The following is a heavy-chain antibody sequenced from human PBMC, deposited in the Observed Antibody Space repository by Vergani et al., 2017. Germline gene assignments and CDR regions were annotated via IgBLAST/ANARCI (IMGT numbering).Heavy chain of an antibody. CDR3: AKHFRGWGIDY. J-gene: IGHJ4*02. Sequence: QVQLVESGGGVVQRGGSLRLSCATSGFTLSNYDMQWIRQGPGKGREFVAFIQFDGSNQYYADSVKGRFTLSRDFSKNTLSLQMNSLRTDDTATYYCAKHFRGWGIDYWGQGTQVIVSS. CDR2: IQFDGSNQ. CDR1: GFTLSNYD. D-gene: IGHD3-16*01. V-gene: IGHV3-30*02.